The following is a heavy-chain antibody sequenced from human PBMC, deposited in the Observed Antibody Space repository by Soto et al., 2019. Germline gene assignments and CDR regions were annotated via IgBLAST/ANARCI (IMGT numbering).Heavy chain of an antibody. CDR2: ISGSGDRT. CDR3: AKSISGNDYCLDY. V-gene: IGHV3-23*01. Sequence: EVLLLDSGGGLVQPGGSLRLSCAASGFTFSSYAMTWVRQAPGKGLEWVSGISGSGDRTYYADSVKSRFTISRDNSKNTLYLQLNSLRAEDTALCYCAKSISGNDYCLDYWGQGTLVSVSS. D-gene: IGHD5-12*01. J-gene: IGHJ4*02. CDR1: GFTFSSYA.